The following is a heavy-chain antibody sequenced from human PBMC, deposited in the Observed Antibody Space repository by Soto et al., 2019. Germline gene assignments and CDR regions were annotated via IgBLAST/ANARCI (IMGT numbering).Heavy chain of an antibody. V-gene: IGHV1-69*01. CDR2: VIPIFGTA. CDR1: GGTFSSYA. CDR3: ARVWVSGYSPFLGDTFEI. Sequence: QVQLVQSGAQVKKPGSSVKVSCKASGGTFSSYAISWVRKAPGQRLAWMGGVIPIFGTANYAQKFQGRVTITGDDSTSTGYMELGSLRSEDTAMYYCARVWVSGYSPFLGDTFEIWGQGAMVMVSS. J-gene: IGHJ3*02. D-gene: IGHD5-18*01.